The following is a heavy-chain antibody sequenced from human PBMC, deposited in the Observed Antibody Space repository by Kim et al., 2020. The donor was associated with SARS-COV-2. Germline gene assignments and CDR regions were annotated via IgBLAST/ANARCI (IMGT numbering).Heavy chain of an antibody. D-gene: IGHD3-9*01. CDR2: INPNSGGT. J-gene: IGHJ4*02. Sequence: ASVKVSCKASGYTFTGYYMHWVRQAPGQGLEWMGRINPNSGGTNYAQKFQGRVTMTRDTSISTAYMELSKLRSDDTAVYYFARYYDILTGHDYWGQGTLVTVSS. CDR1: GYTFTGYY. CDR3: ARYYDILTGHDY. V-gene: IGHV1-2*06.